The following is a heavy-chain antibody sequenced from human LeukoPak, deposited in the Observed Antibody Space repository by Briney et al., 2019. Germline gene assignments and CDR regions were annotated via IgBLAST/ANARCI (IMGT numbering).Heavy chain of an antibody. Sequence: GASVKVSCKASGGTFSSYAISWVRQAPGQGLEWMGGIIPIFGTANYAQKFQGRVTITADKSTSTAYMELSSLRSEDTAVYYCARDHGFGDSTRPFDYWGQGTLVTVSS. CDR3: ARDHGFGDSTRPFDY. CDR1: GGTFSSYA. CDR2: IIPIFGTA. D-gene: IGHD4-17*01. V-gene: IGHV1-69*06. J-gene: IGHJ4*02.